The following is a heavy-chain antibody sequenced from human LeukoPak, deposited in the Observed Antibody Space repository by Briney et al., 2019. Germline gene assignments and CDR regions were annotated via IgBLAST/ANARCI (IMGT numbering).Heavy chain of an antibody. CDR2: ISSNGGST. D-gene: IGHD1-20*01. CDR1: GFTFSSYA. Sequence: GGSLRLSCAASGFTFSSYAMHWVRQAPGKGLEYVSAISSNGGSTYYANSVKGRFTISRDNSKNTLYLQMGSLRAEDMAVYYCAREPSMTGRSVNSRGYYFDYWGQGTLVTVSS. V-gene: IGHV3-64*01. J-gene: IGHJ4*02. CDR3: AREPSMTGRSVNSRGYYFDY.